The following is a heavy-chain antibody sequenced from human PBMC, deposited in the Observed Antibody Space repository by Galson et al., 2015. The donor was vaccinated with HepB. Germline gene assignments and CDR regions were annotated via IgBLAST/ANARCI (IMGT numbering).Heavy chain of an antibody. V-gene: IGHV3-23*01. CDR2: VSGTDGGT. D-gene: IGHD3-22*01. CDR3: AKHYHDSSGRGDAFDI. Sequence: SLRLSCAASGFTFSNSAMSWVRQAPGKGLDWVSAVSGTDGGTYYADSVKGRFTISRDDAKNTLYLQMNSLRAEDTAVYYCAKHYHDSSGRGDAFDIWGSGTMVTVSS. J-gene: IGHJ3*02. CDR1: GFTFSNSA.